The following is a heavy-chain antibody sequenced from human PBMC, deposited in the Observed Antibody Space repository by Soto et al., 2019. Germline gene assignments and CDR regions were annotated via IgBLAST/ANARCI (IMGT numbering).Heavy chain of an antibody. D-gene: IGHD6-19*01. CDR2: TYYRSNWRH. CDR1: GDIVSSNTAA. J-gene: IGHJ4*02. CDR3: ARGVAGSGFDL. Sequence: SQTLSLTCVISGDIVSSNTAAWNWIRSSPSRGLEWLGRTYYRSNWRHDYAVSVKSRITVNPDTSKNHFSLQLNSVTPDDTAVYYCARGVAGSGFDLWGQGTLVTDSS. V-gene: IGHV6-1*01.